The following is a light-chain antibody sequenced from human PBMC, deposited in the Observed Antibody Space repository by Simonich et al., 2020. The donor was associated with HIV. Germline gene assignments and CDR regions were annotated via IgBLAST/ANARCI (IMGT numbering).Light chain of an antibody. J-gene: IGLJ3*02. Sequence: QSALTQPASVSGSPGQSITISCTGTSSDVGGYNYVSWYQPHPGKAPKLRIFDVSKRPSGVSNRFSGSKSGNTASLTISGLQADDEADYYCASYTSDNTWVFGGGTKLTVL. CDR1: SSDVGGYNY. V-gene: IGLV2-14*03. CDR2: DVS. CDR3: ASYTSDNTWV.